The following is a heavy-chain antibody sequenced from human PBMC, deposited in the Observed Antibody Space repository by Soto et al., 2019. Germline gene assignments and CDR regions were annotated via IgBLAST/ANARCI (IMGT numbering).Heavy chain of an antibody. CDR2: IYYSGST. D-gene: IGHD6-19*01. CDR3: ARRTVNIRTFYSGLKHHCFDY. Sequence: PSETLSLTCTASGDSMSSSDYYWGWIRQPPGKGLEWIGSIYYSGSTYYNPALQSRVAISVDTYKNQFSLKLKSVTAADTAIYYCARRTVNIRTFYSGLKHHCFDYRGHGAPVTVPS. CDR1: GDSMSSSDYY. J-gene: IGHJ4*01. V-gene: IGHV4-39*01.